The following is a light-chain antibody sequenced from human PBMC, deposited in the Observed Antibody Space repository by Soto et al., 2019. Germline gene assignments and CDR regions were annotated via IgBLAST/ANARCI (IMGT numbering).Light chain of an antibody. V-gene: IGKV3-11*01. CDR3: QQRSNWPLT. CDR1: QSVSSY. CDR2: DSS. J-gene: IGKJ4*01. Sequence: IVLTQFPATLSLSPGDGATLSCRASQSVSSYLAWYQQKRGQAPRLLIYDSSNRATGIPARFSGSGSGTDFSLIISSLEPEDFAVYYCQQRSNWPLTFGGGTKVEIK.